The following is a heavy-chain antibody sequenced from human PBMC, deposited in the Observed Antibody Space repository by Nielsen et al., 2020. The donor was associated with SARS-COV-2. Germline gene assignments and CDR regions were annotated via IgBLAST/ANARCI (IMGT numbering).Heavy chain of an antibody. Sequence: GESLKISCAASGFTFSDYYMSWIRQAPGKGLEWVSYISSSSSYTNYADSVKGRFTISRDNAKNSLYLQMNSLRDEDTAVYYCARAHGTSNDYWGQGTLVTVSS. V-gene: IGHV3-11*06. CDR1: GFTFSDYY. J-gene: IGHJ4*02. D-gene: IGHD1-14*01. CDR3: ARAHGTSNDY. CDR2: ISSSSSYT.